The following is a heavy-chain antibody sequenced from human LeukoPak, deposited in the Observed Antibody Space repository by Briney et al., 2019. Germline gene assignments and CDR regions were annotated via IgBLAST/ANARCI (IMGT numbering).Heavy chain of an antibody. D-gene: IGHD6-13*01. CDR1: GYTFTTHA. CDR2: ISTYNGDT. Sequence: ASVKVSCKASGYTFTTHAISWVRQAPGQGLEWMGWISTYNGDTNYAQKFQGRVTVTTDTSTSTAYMELRSLRSDDTAVYYCARGGIDSSQSVDYWGQGTLVTVSS. J-gene: IGHJ4*02. V-gene: IGHV1-18*01. CDR3: ARGGIDSSQSVDY.